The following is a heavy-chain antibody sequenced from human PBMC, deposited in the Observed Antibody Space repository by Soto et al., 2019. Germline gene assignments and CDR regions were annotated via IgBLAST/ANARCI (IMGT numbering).Heavy chain of an antibody. D-gene: IGHD3-10*01. V-gene: IGHV4-31*03. J-gene: IGHJ5*02. CDR3: AEFYYGSGTHVSNWFDP. CDR1: GGSISSGGYY. Sequence: PSETLSLTCTVSGGSISSGGYYWSWIRQHPGKGLEWIGYIYYSGGTYYNPSLKSRVTISVDTSKNQFSLKLSSVTAADTAVYYCAEFYYGSGTHVSNWFDPWGQGTLVTVSS. CDR2: IYYSGGT.